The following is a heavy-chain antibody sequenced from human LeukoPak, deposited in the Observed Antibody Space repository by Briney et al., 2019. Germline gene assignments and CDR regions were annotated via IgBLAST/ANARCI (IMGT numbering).Heavy chain of an antibody. CDR2: IYSGGST. J-gene: IGHJ3*02. CDR3: ARGILWFGELWFAFDI. V-gene: IGHV3-66*01. D-gene: IGHD3-10*01. Sequence: GGSLRLSCAASGFTVSSNYMSWVRQAPGKGLEWVSVIYSGGSTYYADSVKGRFTISRDNSKNTLYLQMNRLRAEDTAVYYCARGILWFGELWFAFDIWGQGTMVTVSS. CDR1: GFTVSSNY.